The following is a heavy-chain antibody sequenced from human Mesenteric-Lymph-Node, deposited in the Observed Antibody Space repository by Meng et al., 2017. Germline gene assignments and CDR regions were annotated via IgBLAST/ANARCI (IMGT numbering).Heavy chain of an antibody. CDR3: ARDPFRLRLGELSLSTAFDY. J-gene: IGHJ4*02. V-gene: IGHV4-39*07. CDR1: GGSISSSSYY. D-gene: IGHD3-16*02. CDR2: IYYSGST. Sequence: SETLSLTCTVSGGSISSSSYYWGWIRQPPGKGLEWIGSIYYSGSTYYNPSLKSRVTISVDTSKNQFFLKLSSVTAADTAVYYCARDPFRLRLGELSLSTAFDYWGQGTLVTVSS.